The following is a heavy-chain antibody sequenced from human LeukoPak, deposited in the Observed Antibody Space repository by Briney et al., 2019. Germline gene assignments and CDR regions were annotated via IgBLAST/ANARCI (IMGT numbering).Heavy chain of an antibody. CDR2: IYHSGST. D-gene: IGHD2-2*01. V-gene: IGHV4-30-2*01. CDR1: GGSISSGDYY. CDR3: ARGGGGDIVVVPAAMSNFQH. Sequence: SETLSLTCTVSGGSISSGDYYWSWVRQPPGKGLEWIGYIYHSGSTYYNPSLKSRVTISVDRSKNQFSLKLSSVTAADTAVYYCARGGGGDIVVVPAAMSNFQHWGQGTLVTVSS. J-gene: IGHJ1*01.